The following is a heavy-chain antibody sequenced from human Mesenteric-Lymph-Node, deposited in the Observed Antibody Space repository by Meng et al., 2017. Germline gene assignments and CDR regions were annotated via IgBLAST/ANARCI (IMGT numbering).Heavy chain of an antibody. Sequence: SVKVSCKASGYTFTSYAMNWVRQAPGQGLEWMGGIIPLYDTALYAQKFQGRVTITSDELTSTAYMELSSLTSEDTAVYYCARDMGQWLFAFDIWGQGTMVTVSS. D-gene: IGHD6-19*01. V-gene: IGHV1-69*13. CDR3: ARDMGQWLFAFDI. CDR2: IIPLYDTA. J-gene: IGHJ3*02. CDR1: GYTFTSYA.